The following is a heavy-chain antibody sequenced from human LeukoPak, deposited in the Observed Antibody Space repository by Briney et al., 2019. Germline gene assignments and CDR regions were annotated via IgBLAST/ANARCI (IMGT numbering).Heavy chain of an antibody. CDR2: TRNKANDYTT. CDR3: ARFIAEAGAYWLDP. V-gene: IGHV3-72*01. CDR1: GFTFSSYG. Sequence: PGRSLRLSCAASGFTFSSYGMHWVRQAPGKGLEWVGRTRNKANDYTTEYAAAVKGRFSISRDDSKNSLYMQMNSLNTDDTAVYYCARFIAEAGAYWLDPWGQGTLVTVSS. D-gene: IGHD6-19*01. J-gene: IGHJ5*02.